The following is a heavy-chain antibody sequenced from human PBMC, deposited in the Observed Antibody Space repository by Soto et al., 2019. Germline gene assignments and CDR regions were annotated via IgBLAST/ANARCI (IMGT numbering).Heavy chain of an antibody. V-gene: IGHV3-74*01. CDR2: INPDATTI. CDR1: GFTFSNYW. Sequence: GGSLRLSCATSGFTFSNYWIHWVRQAPGEGLVWVSRINPDATTINYADSVKGRFTVSRDNAKNTLYLQMNSLRAEDTAVYYCATAGSYRFNHWGQGTLVTVSS. CDR3: ATAGSYRFNH. J-gene: IGHJ4*02. D-gene: IGHD3-10*01.